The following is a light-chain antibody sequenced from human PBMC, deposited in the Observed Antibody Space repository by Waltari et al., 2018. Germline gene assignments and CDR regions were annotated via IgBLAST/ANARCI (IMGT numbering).Light chain of an antibody. V-gene: IGLV3-10*01. CDR2: EDT. CDR1: ELPRKY. CDR3: YSSDSTGLRV. J-gene: IGLJ1*01. Sequence: SYELTQPPSVSVSPGQTARITCSGTELPRKYADWFQQKSGQAPRLVIYEDTKRPSGIPERFSGSSSGTVATLTITGAQVDDEADYYCYSSDSTGLRVFGGGTTVVVL.